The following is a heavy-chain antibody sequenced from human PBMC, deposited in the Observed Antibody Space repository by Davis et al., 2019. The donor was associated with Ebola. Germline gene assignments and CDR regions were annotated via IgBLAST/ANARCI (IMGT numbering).Heavy chain of an antibody. Sequence: GGSLRLSCAASGFTFSDYYMSWVRQAPGKGLEWVSVIYSGGATYYAESVKGRFTISRDNFKNTLYLQMNSLRAEDTAVYYCATTPHGMENWFDPWGQGTLVTVFS. CDR3: ATTPHGMENWFDP. CDR2: IYSGGAT. D-gene: IGHD1-26*01. CDR1: GFTFSDYY. V-gene: IGHV3-53*01. J-gene: IGHJ5*02.